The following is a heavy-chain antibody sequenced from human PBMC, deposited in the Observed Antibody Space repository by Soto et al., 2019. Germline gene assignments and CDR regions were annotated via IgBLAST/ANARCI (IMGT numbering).Heavy chain of an antibody. D-gene: IGHD3-16*01. CDR2: IFYSGST. V-gene: IGHV4-59*01. CDR3: ARVGDWFDP. J-gene: IGHJ5*02. CDR1: GGSISSYY. Sequence: SETLSLTCTVSGGSISSYYWSWIRQPPGKGLEWIGYIFYSGSTNYSPSLKSRLTISVDTSKNQFSLKLNSVTAADTAVYYCARVGDWFDPWGQGTLVTVSS.